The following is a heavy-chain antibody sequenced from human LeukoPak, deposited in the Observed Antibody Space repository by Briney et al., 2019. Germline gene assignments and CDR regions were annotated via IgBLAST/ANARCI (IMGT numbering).Heavy chain of an antibody. CDR1: GYTITGYY. CDR2: INPNSGGT. Sequence: ASVTVSCKASGYTITGYYMHWVRQAPGQGLEWMGWINPNSGGTNYAQKFQGRVTMTSDTSISTDYMELSRLRSDDTAVYYCARGRSYSRVQYWGQGTLVTVSS. D-gene: IGHD6-13*01. J-gene: IGHJ4*02. CDR3: ARGRSYSRVQY. V-gene: IGHV1-2*02.